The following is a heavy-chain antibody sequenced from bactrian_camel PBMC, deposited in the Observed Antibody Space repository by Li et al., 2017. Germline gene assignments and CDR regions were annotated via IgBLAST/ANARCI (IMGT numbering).Heavy chain of an antibody. J-gene: IGHJ4*01. V-gene: IGHV3-3*01. CDR1: GNTRITDC. CDR2: IAERDGSK. Sequence: HVQLVESGGGTVQAGGSLRLSCAASGNTRITDCMAWFRQAEGKEREGVAGIAERDGSKFYGASVKGRFTVSRDNTNNTVNLMMSSLKPEDTAMYYCAANFGPYCSGPYLARRANFLGQGTQVTVS. D-gene: IGHD2*01.